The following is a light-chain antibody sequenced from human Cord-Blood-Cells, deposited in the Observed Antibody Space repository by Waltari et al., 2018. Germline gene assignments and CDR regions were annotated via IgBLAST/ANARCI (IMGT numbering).Light chain of an antibody. CDR1: QSVSSN. CDR2: GAS. CDR3: QQYNNWPPLT. V-gene: IGKV3-15*01. Sequence: EIVMTQSPATLSVSPGERATLSCRASQSVSSNLAWYQQKPVQAPRLLIYGASTRATGIPARFSGSGSGTEFTLTISSLQSEDFAVYYCQQYNNWPPLTVGGGTKVEIK. J-gene: IGKJ4*01.